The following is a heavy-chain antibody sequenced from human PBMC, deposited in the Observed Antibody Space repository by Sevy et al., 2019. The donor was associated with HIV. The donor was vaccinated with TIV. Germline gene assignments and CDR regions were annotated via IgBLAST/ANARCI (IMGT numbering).Heavy chain of an antibody. V-gene: IGHV3-21*01. CDR3: AGPDATGGMDV. Sequence: GGSLRLSCAASGFMFSSYSMNWVRQAPGKGLEWVSSISSDSNYIYYADSVKGRFTISGDNAKNSLYRQMNSLRAEDTAVYYCAGPDATGGMDVWGQGSTVTVSS. CDR2: ISSDSNYI. J-gene: IGHJ6*02. CDR1: GFMFSSYS.